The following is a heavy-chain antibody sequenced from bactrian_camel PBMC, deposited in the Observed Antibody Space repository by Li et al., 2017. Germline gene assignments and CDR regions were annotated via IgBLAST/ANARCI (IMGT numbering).Heavy chain of an antibody. J-gene: IGHJ4*01. V-gene: IGHV3S55*01. CDR1: GDTIGRYC. CDR3: AADKTPREVRNGRCWGNY. CDR2: IESDGST. Sequence: VQLVESGGGSVQAGGSLRLSCVVSGDTIGRYCMGWFRQIPDKEREGVAGIESDGSTSYADSVKGRTSISRDKNTLYLQMDSLRPEDSATYHCAADKTPREVRNGRCWGNYRGQGTQVTVS. D-gene: IGHD1*01.